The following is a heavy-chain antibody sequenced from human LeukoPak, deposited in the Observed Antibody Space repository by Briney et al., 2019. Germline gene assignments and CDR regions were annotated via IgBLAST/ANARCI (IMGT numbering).Heavy chain of an antibody. CDR3: AKADRIGSAVVEGYAFDI. CDR2: IKQDGSEK. V-gene: IGHV3-7*03. D-gene: IGHD2-15*01. J-gene: IGHJ3*02. Sequence: GGSLRLSCAASGFTFSSYWMSWVRQAPGKGLEWVANIKQDGSEKYYVDSVKGRFTISRDNAKNSLYPQMNSLRAEDTALYYCAKADRIGSAVVEGYAFDIWGQGTMVTVSS. CDR1: GFTFSSYW.